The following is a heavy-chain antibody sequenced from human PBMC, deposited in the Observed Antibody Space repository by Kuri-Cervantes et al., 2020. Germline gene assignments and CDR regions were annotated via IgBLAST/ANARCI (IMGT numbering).Heavy chain of an antibody. J-gene: IGHJ6*02. CDR3: ARTAAAGPTHYGMDV. V-gene: IGHV1-2*04. CDR1: GYTFTGYY. D-gene: IGHD6-13*01. CDR2: INHNSGGT. Sequence: ASVKVSCKASGYTFTGYYMHWVRQAPGQGLEWTGWINHNSGGTNYAQKFQGWVTMTRDTSISTAYMELSRLRSDDTAVYYCARTAAAGPTHYGMDVWGQGTTVTVSS.